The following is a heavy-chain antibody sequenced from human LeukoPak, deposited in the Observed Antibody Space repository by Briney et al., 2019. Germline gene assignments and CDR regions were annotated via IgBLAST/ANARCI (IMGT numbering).Heavy chain of an antibody. V-gene: IGHV3-23*01. CDR3: ARHRDLVLGPAALTSDY. CDR2: ISGSGSGT. J-gene: IGHJ4*02. D-gene: IGHD2-2*01. Sequence: TGGSLRLFCAASGFTFNNYVMSWVRQAPGKGLEWVSAISGSGSGTYYADSVKGRFTISRDNSKNTLYLQLNSLRAEDTAVYYCARHRDLVLGPAALTSDYWGQGTLVTVSS. CDR1: GFTFNNYV.